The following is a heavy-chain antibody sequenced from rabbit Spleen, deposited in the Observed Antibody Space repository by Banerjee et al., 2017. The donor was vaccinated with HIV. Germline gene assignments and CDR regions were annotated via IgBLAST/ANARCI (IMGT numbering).Heavy chain of an antibody. CDR1: GFDFSSNA. J-gene: IGHJ4*01. V-gene: IGHV1S47*01. Sequence: QEQLVESGGGLVQPEGSLTLTCKASGFDFSSNAMCWVRQAPGKGLEWIGYIDPIFGRTYYASWVNGRFTISSHNAQNTLYLQLNSLTAADTATYFCVRDLGYDDYSEKGYFNLWGPGTLVTVS. CDR2: IDPIFGRT. CDR3: VRDLGYDDYSEKGYFNL. D-gene: IGHD2-1*01.